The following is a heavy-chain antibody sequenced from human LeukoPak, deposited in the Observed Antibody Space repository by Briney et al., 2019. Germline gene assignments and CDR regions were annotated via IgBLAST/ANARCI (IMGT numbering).Heavy chain of an antibody. Sequence: SVKVSCKASAYTFTDYYVHWVRQAPGQGLEWMGRIIPILGIANYAQKFQGRVTITADKSTSTAYMELSSLRSEDTAVYYCARDFMVRGVITLDPWGQGTLVTVSS. CDR2: IIPILGIA. D-gene: IGHD3-10*01. CDR3: ARDFMVRGVITLDP. J-gene: IGHJ5*02. CDR1: AYTFTDYY. V-gene: IGHV1-69*04.